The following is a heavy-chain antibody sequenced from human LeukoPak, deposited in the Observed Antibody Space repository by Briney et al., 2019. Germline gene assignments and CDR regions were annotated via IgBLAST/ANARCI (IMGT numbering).Heavy chain of an antibody. Sequence: SETLSLTCAVYGGSFSGYYWSWIRQPPGKGLEWVGEIHHSGSTNYNPSLKSRVTISVDTSKNQFSLKVRSVTAADTAVYYCARRFEGDIAPFDYWGQGTLVTVSS. D-gene: IGHD3-10*01. CDR2: IHHSGST. CDR1: GGSFSGYY. J-gene: IGHJ4*02. V-gene: IGHV4-34*01. CDR3: ARRFEGDIAPFDY.